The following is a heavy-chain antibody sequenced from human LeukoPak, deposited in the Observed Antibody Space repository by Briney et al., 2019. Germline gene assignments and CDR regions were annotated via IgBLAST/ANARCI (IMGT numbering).Heavy chain of an antibody. CDR1: GGSISSGSYY. Sequence: SETLSLTCTVSGGSISSGSYYWNWIRQPAGKELEWIGRIYTTGSPNYSPSLKSRVTISMDTSKNQFSLKLTSVTAADTAVYYCAGCRYDFNAFNIWGQGTMVTVSS. V-gene: IGHV4-61*02. J-gene: IGHJ3*02. D-gene: IGHD5-12*01. CDR2: IYTTGSP. CDR3: AGCRYDFNAFNI.